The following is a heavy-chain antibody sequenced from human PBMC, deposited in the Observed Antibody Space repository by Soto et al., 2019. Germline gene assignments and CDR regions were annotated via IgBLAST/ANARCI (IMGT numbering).Heavy chain of an antibody. CDR2: ISYNSGTI. CDR1: GFTFSNYA. V-gene: IGHV3-23*01. J-gene: IGHJ4*02. Sequence: EVQLLDSGGALVQPGGSLRLSCVVSGFTFSNYAMSWVRQAPGKGLEWVSTISYNSGTIYYADSVKGRFTISRDNXXNPLFLQMNSLRGEDTAMYYCAKAIKFGSGRPFDYWGQGTLVTVSS. CDR3: AKAIKFGSGRPFDY. D-gene: IGHD3-10*01.